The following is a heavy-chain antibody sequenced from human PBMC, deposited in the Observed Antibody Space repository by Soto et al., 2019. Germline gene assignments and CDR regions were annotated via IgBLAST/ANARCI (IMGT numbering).Heavy chain of an antibody. V-gene: IGHV4-34*01. CDR3: ARKDSSRWVYYYYYFLDV. Sequence: PSETLSLTCAVYGGSLSGYYWSWIRQPPGKGLEWIGEINHSGSTNYNPSLKSRVTISVDTSKNQFSLKLSSVTAADTAVYYCARKDSSRWVYYYYYFLDVWGKGTTVIVSS. CDR2: INHSGST. CDR1: GGSLSGYY. J-gene: IGHJ6*03. D-gene: IGHD1-26*01.